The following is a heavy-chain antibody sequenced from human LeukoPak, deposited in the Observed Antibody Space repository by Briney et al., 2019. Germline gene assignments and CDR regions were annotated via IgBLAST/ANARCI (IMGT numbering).Heavy chain of an antibody. J-gene: IGHJ4*02. D-gene: IGHD5-12*01. CDR3: ARHLVAPDY. V-gene: IGHV5-51*01. CDR2: IYPGDSVT. Sequence: ESLKISCKGSGYSFTSYWIGWVRQMPGKGLEWVGIIYPGDSVTKYSPSFQGQVTISADKSISTAYLQWSSLKASDTAMYFCARHLVAPDYWGQGTLVTVSS. CDR1: GYSFTSYW.